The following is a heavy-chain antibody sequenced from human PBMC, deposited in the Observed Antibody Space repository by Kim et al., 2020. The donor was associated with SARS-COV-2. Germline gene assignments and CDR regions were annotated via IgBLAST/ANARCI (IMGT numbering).Heavy chain of an antibody. CDR2: ISSSGSTI. CDR1: GFTFSDYY. D-gene: IGHD3-10*01. CDR3: AREVMPRITMVRGVIGGMDV. J-gene: IGHJ6*02. V-gene: IGHV3-11*01. Sequence: GGSLRLSCAASGFTFSDYYMSWIRQAPGKGLEWVSYISSSGSTIYYADSVKGRFTISRDNAKNSLYLQMNSLRAEDTAVYYCAREVMPRITMVRGVIGGMDVWGQGTTVTVSS.